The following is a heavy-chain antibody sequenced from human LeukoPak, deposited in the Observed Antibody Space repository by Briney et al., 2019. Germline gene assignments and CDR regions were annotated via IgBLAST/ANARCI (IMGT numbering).Heavy chain of an antibody. CDR3: ARDLGGFSSSSSDY. Sequence: GASVKLSCKASGYTFTGYYLHWVRQAPGQGLEWMGWINPNTGVTNYAQKFQGRVTMTRDTSISTAYMELSRLRSDDTAVYHCARDLGGFSSSSSDYWGQGTLVTVSS. CDR2: INPNTGVT. J-gene: IGHJ4*02. V-gene: IGHV1-2*02. D-gene: IGHD6-6*01. CDR1: GYTFTGYY.